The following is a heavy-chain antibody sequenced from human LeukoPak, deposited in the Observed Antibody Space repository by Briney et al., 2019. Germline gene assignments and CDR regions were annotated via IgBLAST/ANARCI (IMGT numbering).Heavy chain of an antibody. Sequence: KPSETLSLTCTVSGGSISSSSYYWGWIRQPPGKGLEWIGSIYYSGTTFYNPSLKSRVTMSVDTSKNQFSLNLRSVTAADTAVYYCVAAHSSYRRYEDQHWGQGTLVTV. J-gene: IGHJ1*01. D-gene: IGHD3-16*02. CDR3: VAAHSSYRRYEDQH. CDR2: IYYSGTT. V-gene: IGHV4-39*01. CDR1: GGSISSSSYY.